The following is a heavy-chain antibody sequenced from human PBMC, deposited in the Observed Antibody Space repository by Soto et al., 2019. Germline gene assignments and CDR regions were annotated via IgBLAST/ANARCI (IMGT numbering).Heavy chain of an antibody. D-gene: IGHD3-3*01. CDR1: GFTFSSYG. V-gene: IGHV3-30*18. Sequence: SLRLSCAASGFTFSSYGMHWVRQAPGKGLEWVAVISYDGSNKYYADSVKGRFTISRDNSKNTLYLQMNSLRAEDTAVYYCAKDREFDDFWRGSCRLYYYYGLDVWGQGTTVTVSS. J-gene: IGHJ6*02. CDR3: AKDREFDDFWRGSCRLYYYYGLDV. CDR2: ISYDGSNK.